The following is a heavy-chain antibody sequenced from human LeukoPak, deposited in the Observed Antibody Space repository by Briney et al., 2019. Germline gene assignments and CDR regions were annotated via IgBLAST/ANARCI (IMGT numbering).Heavy chain of an antibody. CDR2: IWTDGNTR. V-gene: IGHV3-33*03. Sequence: GGSLRLSCAVPGVTLNSYGMHWVRQAPGKGLEWVAVIWTDGNTRYYADSVKGRFTISRDDSENTLYLQMNSLRVDDTAVYYCAKDRPPSGPMADWGQGTLATVSS. J-gene: IGHJ4*02. CDR3: AKDRPPSGPMAD. D-gene: IGHD6-19*01. CDR1: GVTLNSYG.